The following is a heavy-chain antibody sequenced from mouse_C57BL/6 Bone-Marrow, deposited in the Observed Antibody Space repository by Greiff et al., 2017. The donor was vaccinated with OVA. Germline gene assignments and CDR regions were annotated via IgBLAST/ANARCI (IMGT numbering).Heavy chain of an antibody. J-gene: IGHJ1*03. D-gene: IGHD2-4*01. CDR2: IYPGDGDT. CDR1: GYAFSSYW. Sequence: QVQLQQSGAELVKPGASVKISCKASGYAFSSYWMNWVKQRPGKGLEWIGQIYPGDGDTNYNGKFKGKATLTADKSSSTAYMQLSSLTSEDSAVYYCARSTMITTGDYWYFDVWGTGTTVTVSS. CDR3: ARSTMITTGDYWYFDV. V-gene: IGHV1-80*01.